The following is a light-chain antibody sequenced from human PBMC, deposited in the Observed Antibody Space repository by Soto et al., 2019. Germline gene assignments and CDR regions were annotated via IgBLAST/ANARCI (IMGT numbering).Light chain of an antibody. CDR3: QQRIDWPLT. CDR1: QSIRTY. Sequence: EIVLTQSPATLSLSPGEGATLSYRASQSIRTYLGWYQQKPGQAPRLLIYDASNRATGIPARFSGSGSGTDFTLTISSLEPEDFAVYYCQQRIDWPLTFGGGTKVEIK. J-gene: IGKJ4*01. CDR2: DAS. V-gene: IGKV3-11*01.